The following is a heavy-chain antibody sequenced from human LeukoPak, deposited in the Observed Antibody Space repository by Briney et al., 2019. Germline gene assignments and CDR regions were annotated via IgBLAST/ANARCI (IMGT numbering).Heavy chain of an antibody. J-gene: IGHJ5*02. CDR2: IYYSGST. V-gene: IGHV4-39*07. CDR1: GGSISSSSYY. D-gene: IGHD4-17*01. Sequence: SETLSLTCTVSGGSISSSSYYWGWLRQPPGKGLEWIGSIYYSGSTYYNPSLKSRVTISVDTSKNQFSLKLSSVTAADTAVYYCARDTEAWFDPWGQGTLVTVSS. CDR3: ARDTEAWFDP.